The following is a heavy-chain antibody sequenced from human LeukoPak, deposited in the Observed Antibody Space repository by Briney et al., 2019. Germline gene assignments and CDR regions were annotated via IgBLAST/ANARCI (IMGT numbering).Heavy chain of an antibody. V-gene: IGHV4-30-2*01. J-gene: IGHJ3*02. D-gene: IGHD2-15*01. CDR2: IYHSGST. Sequence: KSSETLSLTCAVSGGSISSGGYSWSWIRQPPGKGLEWIGYIYHSGSTYYNPSLKSRVTISVDRSKNQFSLKLSPVTAADTAVYSCARSMVANYDTFDIWGQGTMVTVSS. CDR3: ARSMVANYDTFDI. CDR1: GGSISSGGYS.